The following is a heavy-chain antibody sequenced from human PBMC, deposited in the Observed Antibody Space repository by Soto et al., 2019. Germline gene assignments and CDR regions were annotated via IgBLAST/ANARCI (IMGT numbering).Heavy chain of an antibody. D-gene: IGHD2-2*01. V-gene: IGHV3-23*01. CDR3: AVHCSTSSCSY. J-gene: IGHJ4*02. CDR1: GFTFSTYA. CDR2: IGGSAESA. Sequence: EVQLSESGGGLVQPGGSLRVSCAASGFTFSTYAMSWVRQAPGKGLEWVSAIGGSAESAYYGDSVKGPFTISRDNSKNTVYLQMNSLRAEDTAVYYCAVHCSTSSCSYWGQGTLVTVSS.